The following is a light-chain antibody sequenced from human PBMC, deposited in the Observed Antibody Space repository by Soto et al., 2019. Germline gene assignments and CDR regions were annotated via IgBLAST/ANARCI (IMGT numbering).Light chain of an antibody. CDR1: ETVRTN. CDR2: GAS. Sequence: IVMTQSPVTLSVSPGERVTLSCRASETVRTNLAWFQQKPGQTPRLLIFGASTRATGIPTRFTGSGSETEFTLTIASLQSEDLAVYYCQQYYNWPAYTFGQGTKLEI. V-gene: IGKV3-15*01. CDR3: QQYYNWPAYT. J-gene: IGKJ2*01.